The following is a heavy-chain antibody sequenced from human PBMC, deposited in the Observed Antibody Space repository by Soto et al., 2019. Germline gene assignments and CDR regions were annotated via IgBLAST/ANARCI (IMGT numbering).Heavy chain of an antibody. V-gene: IGHV3-30*03. Sequence: GGSLRLSCAASGFTFSSYSMNWVRQAPGKGLEWVSYICYGRSDRYYADSVKGRFTISRDNSKNTLYLQMNSLRAEDTAVYYCARYAGSIDYWGQGTLVTFSS. J-gene: IGHJ4*02. CDR2: ICYGRSDR. CDR3: ARYAGSIDY. D-gene: IGHD2-2*01. CDR1: GFTFSSYS.